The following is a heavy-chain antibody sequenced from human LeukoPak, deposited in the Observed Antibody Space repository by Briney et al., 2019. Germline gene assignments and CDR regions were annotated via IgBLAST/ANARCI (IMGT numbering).Heavy chain of an antibody. CDR2: ISAYNGNT. J-gene: IGHJ5*02. Sequence: ASVKVSCKASGYTFTSYAMNWVRQAPGQGLEWMGWISAYNGNTNYAQKLQGRVTTTTDTSTSTAYMELRSLRSDDTAVYYCARDPWHHYDFPPYNWFDPWGQGTLVTVSS. D-gene: IGHD3-3*01. CDR1: GYTFTSYA. V-gene: IGHV1-18*01. CDR3: ARDPWHHYDFPPYNWFDP.